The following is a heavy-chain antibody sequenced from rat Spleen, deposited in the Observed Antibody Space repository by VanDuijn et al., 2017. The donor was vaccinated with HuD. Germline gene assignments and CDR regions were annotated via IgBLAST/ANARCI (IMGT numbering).Heavy chain of an antibody. J-gene: IGHJ2*01. V-gene: IGHV5-7*01. CDR2: INYDGIST. Sequence: EVQVVESGGGLVQPGRSLKLSCTASGFIFSDYYMAWVRQAPAKGLEWVATINYDGISTFYRDSVRARFTITRDNTRSTLYLQVDSLRSEDTATYYCASRDYWGQGVMVTVSS. CDR3: ASRDY. CDR1: GFIFSDYY.